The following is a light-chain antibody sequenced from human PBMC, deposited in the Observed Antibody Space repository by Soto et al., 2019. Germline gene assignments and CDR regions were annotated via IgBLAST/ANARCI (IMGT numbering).Light chain of an antibody. J-gene: IGKJ5*01. V-gene: IGKV3-15*01. CDR1: QSVSSN. CDR3: QQYGSSLIT. Sequence: EIVMTQSPATLSVSPGERATLSCRASQSVSSNLAWYQQKPGQAPRLLIYGASTRATGIPARFSGSGSGTEFTLTISSLQSEDSAVYYCQQYGSSLITFGQGTRLEIK. CDR2: GAS.